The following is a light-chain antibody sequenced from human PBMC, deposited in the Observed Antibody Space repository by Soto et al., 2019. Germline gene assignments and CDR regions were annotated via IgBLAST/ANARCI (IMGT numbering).Light chain of an antibody. Sequence: EIQMTQSPSTLSASVGDRVTITCRASQTINNYLNWYQQKPGKAPKCLIYGASSLQSGVSSRFSGSASGTDYTLTISPLQPEDFATYSCQQSYDSPPTFGGGTKVEIK. CDR3: QQSYDSPPT. CDR2: GAS. CDR1: QTINNY. J-gene: IGKJ4*01. V-gene: IGKV1-39*01.